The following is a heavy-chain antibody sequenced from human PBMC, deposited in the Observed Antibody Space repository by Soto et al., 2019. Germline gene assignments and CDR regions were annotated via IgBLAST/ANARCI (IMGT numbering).Heavy chain of an antibody. CDR3: ASHPMITFGGVTL. CDR1: GFTFSDYY. D-gene: IGHD3-16*01. V-gene: IGHV3-11*01. Sequence: GGSLRLSCAASGFTFSDYYMSWIRQAPGKGLEWVSYISSSGSTRYYADSVKGRFTISRDNAKNSLYLQMNSLRAEDTAVYYCASHPMITFGGVTLWGQGTLVTVSS. J-gene: IGHJ4*02. CDR2: ISSSGSTR.